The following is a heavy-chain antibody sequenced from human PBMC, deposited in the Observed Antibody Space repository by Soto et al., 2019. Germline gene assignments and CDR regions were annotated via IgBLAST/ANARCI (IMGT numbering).Heavy chain of an antibody. D-gene: IGHD2-15*01. CDR2: IWYDGSNK. CDR3: ASEYCGGGSCYFYGMAV. Sequence: QVQLVESGGGVVQPGRSLRLSCAASGFTFSSYGMHWVRQAPGKGLVWVAVIWYDGSNKYYADSVKGRFTISRDNSKNTLYPQMNSLSAEDTAVYYCASEYCGGGSCYFYGMAVWGQGTTFTVSS. J-gene: IGHJ6*02. CDR1: GFTFSSYG. V-gene: IGHV3-33*01.